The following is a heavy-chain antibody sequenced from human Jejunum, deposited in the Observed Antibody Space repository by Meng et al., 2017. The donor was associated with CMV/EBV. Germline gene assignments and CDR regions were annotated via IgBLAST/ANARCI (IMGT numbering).Heavy chain of an antibody. D-gene: IGHD3/OR15-3a*01. CDR2: ISAKNGKT. J-gene: IGHJ6*02. Sequence: YGISWVRQAPGQGLEWMGWISAKNGKTNYAQKFQGRVTMTTDSPTSIAYMELRGLRSDDTAAYYCARDGRFLDWLLVDPQYYGLDVWGQGTTVTVSS. V-gene: IGHV1-18*01. CDR1: YG. CDR3: ARDGRFLDWLLVDPQYYGLDV.